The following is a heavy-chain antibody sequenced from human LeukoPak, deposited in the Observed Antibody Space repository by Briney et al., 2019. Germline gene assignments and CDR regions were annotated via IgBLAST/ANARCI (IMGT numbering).Heavy chain of an antibody. D-gene: IGHD3-22*01. Sequence: SVKVSCKASEGTFSNYAISWVRQAPGQGLEWMGRIIPIFGTANYAQKFQGRVTITTDESTSTAYMELSSLRSEDTAVYYCARDRFPYYYDSSGYYYFDYWGQGTLVTVSS. J-gene: IGHJ4*02. CDR3: ARDRFPYYYDSSGYYYFDY. V-gene: IGHV1-69*05. CDR2: IIPIFGTA. CDR1: EGTFSNYA.